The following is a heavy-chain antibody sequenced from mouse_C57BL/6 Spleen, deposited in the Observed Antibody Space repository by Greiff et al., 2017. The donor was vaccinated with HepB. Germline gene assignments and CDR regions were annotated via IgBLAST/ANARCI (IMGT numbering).Heavy chain of an antibody. D-gene: IGHD2-10*01. J-gene: IGHJ1*03. CDR3: ARGAYSWYFDV. Sequence: VQLKESGPGLVKPSQSLSLTCSVTGYSITSGYYWNWIRQFPGNKLEWMGYISYDGSNNYNPSLKNRISITRDTSKNQFFLKLNSVTTEDTATYYCARGAYSWYFDVWGTGTTVTVSS. CDR2: ISYDGSN. CDR1: GYSITSGYY. V-gene: IGHV3-6*01.